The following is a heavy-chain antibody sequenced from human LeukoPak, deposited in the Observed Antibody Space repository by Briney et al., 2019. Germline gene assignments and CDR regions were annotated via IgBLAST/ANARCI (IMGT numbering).Heavy chain of an antibody. Sequence: LGESLKISCKGSRYSFTNYWIGWVRQMPGKGLEWMGIIYPGDSDTRYSPSFQGQVTISADKSISTAYLQWSSLKASDTAMYYCARHAHCSSTSCYNFDYWGQGTLVTVSS. V-gene: IGHV5-51*01. CDR2: IYPGDSDT. D-gene: IGHD2-2*02. CDR1: RYSFTNYW. J-gene: IGHJ4*02. CDR3: ARHAHCSSTSCYNFDY.